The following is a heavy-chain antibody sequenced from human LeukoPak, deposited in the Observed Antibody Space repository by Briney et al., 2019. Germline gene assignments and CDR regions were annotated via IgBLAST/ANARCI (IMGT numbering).Heavy chain of an antibody. Sequence: GASVKVSCKASGGTFGSYAISWVRQAPGQGLEWMGGIIPIFGTANYAQKFQGRVTITADESTSTAYMELSSLRSEDTAVYYCARYKQQLVQGFDYWGQGTLVTVSS. D-gene: IGHD6-13*01. CDR3: ARYKQQLVQGFDY. J-gene: IGHJ4*02. CDR1: GGTFGSYA. CDR2: IIPIFGTA. V-gene: IGHV1-69*13.